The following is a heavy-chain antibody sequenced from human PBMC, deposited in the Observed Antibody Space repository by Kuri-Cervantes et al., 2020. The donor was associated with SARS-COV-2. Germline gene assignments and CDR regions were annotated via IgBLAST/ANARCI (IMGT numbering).Heavy chain of an antibody. CDR3: ARGGSGSDAFDI. D-gene: IGHD3-10*01. CDR1: GYTFTSYD. V-gene: IGHV1-8*01. CDR2: MNPNSGNT. Sequence: ASVKVSCKASGYTFTSYDINWVRRATGQGLEWMGWMNPNSGNTGYAQKFQGRVTMTRDTSISTAYMELSRLRSDDTAVYYCARGGSGSDAFDIWGQGTMVTVSS. J-gene: IGHJ3*02.